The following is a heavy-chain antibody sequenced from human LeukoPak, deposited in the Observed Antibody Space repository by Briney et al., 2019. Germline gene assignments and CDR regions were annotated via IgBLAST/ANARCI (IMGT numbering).Heavy chain of an antibody. D-gene: IGHD3-22*01. CDR1: GFTVSSYY. J-gene: IGHJ4*02. CDR3: ARGRRDDSSGYHPYYFDY. V-gene: IGHV3-53*01. Sequence: GGSLRLSCAASGFTVSSYYMTWVRQAPGKGLEWVSVIYSGGNTYYADSVKGRFTLSRDNSKNTLYLQMNSLRAGDTAVYYCARGRRDDSSGYHPYYFDYWGQGTLVTVSS. CDR2: IYSGGNT.